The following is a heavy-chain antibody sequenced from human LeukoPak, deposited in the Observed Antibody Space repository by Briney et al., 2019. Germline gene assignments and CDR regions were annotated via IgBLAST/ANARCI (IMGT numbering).Heavy chain of an antibody. J-gene: IGHJ3*02. Sequence: PGGSLRLSXAASGFTFSNAWMSWVRQAPGKGLEWVGRIKSKTDGGTTDYAAPVKGRFTISRDDSKNTLYLQMNSLKTEDTAVYYCTTGRESAYSSGWYAFDIWGQGTMVTVSS. V-gene: IGHV3-15*01. D-gene: IGHD6-19*01. CDR3: TTGRESAYSSGWYAFDI. CDR1: GFTFSNAW. CDR2: IKSKTDGGTT.